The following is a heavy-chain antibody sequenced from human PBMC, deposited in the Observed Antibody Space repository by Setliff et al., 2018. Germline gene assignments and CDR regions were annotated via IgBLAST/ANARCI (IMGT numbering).Heavy chain of an antibody. V-gene: IGHV3-48*01. CDR3: ARVVIRGLVTRYYFDY. CDR1: GFTFSGYS. CDR2: IRNDGATT. D-gene: IGHD3-10*01. Sequence: GSLRLSCEASGFTFSGYSMNWVRQAPGKGLEWLSNIRNDGATTSYADSVKGRFTISRDNAKNSLYLQMNSLRAEDTAVYYCARVVIRGLVTRYYFDYWGPGTLVTVSS. J-gene: IGHJ4*02.